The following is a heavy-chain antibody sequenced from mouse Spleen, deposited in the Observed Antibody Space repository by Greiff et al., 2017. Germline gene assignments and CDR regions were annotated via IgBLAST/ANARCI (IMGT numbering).Heavy chain of an antibody. V-gene: IGHV5-17*01. Sequence: EVHLVESGGGLVKPGGSLKLSCAASGFTFSDYGMHWVRQAPEKGLEWVASISSGSSTIYYAATLKGRFTLSRDNAKNNLFLQMTSQRSEDTAMYYGAKGGLGQPYYLDYWGQGTTLTVSS. CDR3: AKGGLGQPYYLDY. CDR2: ISSGSSTI. CDR1: GFTFSDYG. D-gene: IGHD3-1*01. J-gene: IGHJ2*01.